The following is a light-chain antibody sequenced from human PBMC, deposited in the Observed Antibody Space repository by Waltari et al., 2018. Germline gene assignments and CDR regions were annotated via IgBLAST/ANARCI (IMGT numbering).Light chain of an antibody. J-gene: IGLJ3*02. CDR1: SGHKYA. Sequence: QLVLTQSPSASAPLRASVKLTCSLSSGHKYAIAWHQHPPEKGPRFLMKVNSDGSHRKGDGIPDRFSGSTSGAERYLTISGLQSEDEADYYCQIWGPGFRVFGGGTKLTVL. CDR2: VNSDGSH. V-gene: IGLV4-69*01. CDR3: QIWGPGFRV.